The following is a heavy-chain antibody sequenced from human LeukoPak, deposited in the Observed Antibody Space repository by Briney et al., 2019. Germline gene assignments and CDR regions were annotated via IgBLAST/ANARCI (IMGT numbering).Heavy chain of an antibody. Sequence: GASVKVSCKASGGAFSSYAISWVRQAPGQGLEWMGGIIPIFGTANYAQKFQGRVTITTDESTSTAYMELSSLRSEDTAVYYCARGGGRAHTWIQLWFDYWGQGTLVTVSS. J-gene: IGHJ4*02. CDR1: GGAFSSYA. D-gene: IGHD5-18*01. V-gene: IGHV1-69*05. CDR2: IIPIFGTA. CDR3: ARGGGRAHTWIQLWFDY.